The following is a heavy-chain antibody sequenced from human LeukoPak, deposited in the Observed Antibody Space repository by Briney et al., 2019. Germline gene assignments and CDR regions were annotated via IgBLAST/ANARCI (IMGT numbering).Heavy chain of an antibody. Sequence: GGSLRLSCAAFGFTFSSYFMNWVRQAPGKGLEWVSSISSTSNYIYYADSVKGRFTISRDNAKNSLYLQMNSLRAEDTAAYYCARGLCGGDCYSDWGQGTLVTVSS. CDR2: ISSTSNYI. CDR1: GFTFSSYF. J-gene: IGHJ4*02. D-gene: IGHD2-21*02. V-gene: IGHV3-21*01. CDR3: ARGLCGGDCYSD.